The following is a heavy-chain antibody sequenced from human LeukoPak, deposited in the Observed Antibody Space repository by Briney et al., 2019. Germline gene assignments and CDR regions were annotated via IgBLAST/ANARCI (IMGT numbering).Heavy chain of an antibody. Sequence: SETLSLTCTVSGGSISSYYWSWIRQPPGKGLERIGYIYYSGSTNYNPSLKSRVTISVDTSKNQFSLKLSSVTAADTAVYYCARVRRAYDSSDYFDYWGQGTLVTVSS. D-gene: IGHD3-22*01. V-gene: IGHV4-59*01. CDR1: GGSISSYY. CDR2: IYYSGST. J-gene: IGHJ4*02. CDR3: ARVRRAYDSSDYFDY.